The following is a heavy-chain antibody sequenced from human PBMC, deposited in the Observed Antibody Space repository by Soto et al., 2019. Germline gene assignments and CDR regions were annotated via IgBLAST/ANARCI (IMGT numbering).Heavy chain of an antibody. CDR1: GFTFSSYA. CDR3: AKGEAAKTGPLEKGSDP. Sequence: GGSLRLSCAASGFTFSSYAMSWVRQAPGKGLEWVSAISGSGGSTYYADSVKGRFTISRDNSKNTLYLQMNSLRAEDTAVYYCAKGEAAKTGPLEKGSDPGGRGTLSPSPQ. CDR2: ISGSGGST. V-gene: IGHV3-23*01. D-gene: IGHD6-13*01. J-gene: IGHJ5*02.